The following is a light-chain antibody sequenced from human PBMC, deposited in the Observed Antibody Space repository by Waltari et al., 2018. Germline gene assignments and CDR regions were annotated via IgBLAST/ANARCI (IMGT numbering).Light chain of an antibody. J-gene: IGKJ1*01. V-gene: IGKV3-11*01. CDR1: KSVSVY. CDR2: DAS. CDR3: QQRTDRPPVT. Sequence: EVVLTQSPATLSFSPGERATLSCRASKSVSVYLAWYQQRPGQAPRLLIYDASDRATRVPARFSGSGSGTDFTLTISSLEPEDFAVYYCQQRTDRPPVTFGQGTRVEMK.